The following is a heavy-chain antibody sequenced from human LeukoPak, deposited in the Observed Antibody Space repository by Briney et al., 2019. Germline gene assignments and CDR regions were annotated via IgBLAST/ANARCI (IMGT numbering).Heavy chain of an antibody. Sequence: SQTLSLTCAISGDSVATVPFGTGSGSPHREALSGWEGHTTGPSGIMIAVSVKSRITINPDTSKNQFSLQLNSVTPEDTAVYYCVRESSGYTSDWYGVNYFDYWGQGTLVTVSS. CDR3: VRESSGYTSDWYGVNYFDY. CDR2: HTTGPSGI. D-gene: IGHD6-19*01. CDR1: GDSVATVP. V-gene: IGHV6-1*01. J-gene: IGHJ4*02.